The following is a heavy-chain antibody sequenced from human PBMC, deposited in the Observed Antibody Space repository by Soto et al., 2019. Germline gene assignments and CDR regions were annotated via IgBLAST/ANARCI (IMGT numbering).Heavy chain of an antibody. V-gene: IGHV3-23*01. CDR3: AKTPPGFSQLTGMVDY. Sequence: GGSLRLSCAASGFTFSSYAMSWVRQAPGKGLEWVSAISGSGGSTYYADSVKGRFTISRDNSKNTLYLQMNSLRAEDTAVYYCAKTPPGFSQLTGMVDYWGQGTLVTVSS. CDR1: GFTFSSYA. D-gene: IGHD1-1*01. CDR2: ISGSGGST. J-gene: IGHJ4*02.